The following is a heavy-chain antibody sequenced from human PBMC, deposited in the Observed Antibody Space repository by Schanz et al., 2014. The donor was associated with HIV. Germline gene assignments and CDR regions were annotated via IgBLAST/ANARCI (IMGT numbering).Heavy chain of an antibody. J-gene: IGHJ6*02. D-gene: IGHD2-15*01. CDR2: IGGTNT. V-gene: IGHV3-23*04. CDR1: GFTFKNYG. Sequence: VQLVESGGGVVQPGRSLRLSCAASGFTFKNYGMSWVRQAPGKGLEWVSTIGGTNTHYAESVEGRFTVSRDNSKNTLYLQMNSLRAEDTAVYYCARGSGPYYYYYGMDVWGQGTTVTVSS. CDR3: ARGSGPYYYYYGMDV.